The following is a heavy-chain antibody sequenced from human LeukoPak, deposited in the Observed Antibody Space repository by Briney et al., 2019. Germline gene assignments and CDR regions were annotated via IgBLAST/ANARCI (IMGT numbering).Heavy chain of an antibody. J-gene: IGHJ4*02. V-gene: IGHV3-53*01. D-gene: IGHD3-22*01. CDR2: IYSGGST. CDR3: ARSPYDSVFR. CDR1: GFTVSNNY. Sequence: GGSLRLSCTAAGFTVSNNYVSWARQAPGKGLEWVSVIYSGGSTEYIGSVKGRFTISRDNPKNTVYLQMNNLRAEDTAVYYCARSPYDSVFRWGQGTLVTVSS.